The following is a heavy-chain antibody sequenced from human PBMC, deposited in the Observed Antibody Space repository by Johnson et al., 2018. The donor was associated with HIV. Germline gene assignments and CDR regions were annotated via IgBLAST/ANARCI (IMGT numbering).Heavy chain of an antibody. D-gene: IGHD6-13*01. CDR3: AKEGLRSSLGSGDAFDI. V-gene: IGHV3-30*04. J-gene: IGHJ3*02. CDR1: GLTFSSYG. Sequence: QVQLVESGGGVAQPGRSLRLSCAASGLTFSSYGIHWVRQAPGKGLEWVAAISYDGSNTYYADSVKGRFTISRDNSKNTLYLQMNSLRPEDTAVYYCAKEGLRSSLGSGDAFDIWGQGTMVTVSS. CDR2: ISYDGSNT.